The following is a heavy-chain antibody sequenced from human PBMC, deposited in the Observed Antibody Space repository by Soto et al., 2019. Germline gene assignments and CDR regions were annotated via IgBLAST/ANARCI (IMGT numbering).Heavy chain of an antibody. CDR3: ARDLNYASFHY. V-gene: IGHV3-48*01. CDR1: GFTFSSYS. D-gene: IGHD1-7*01. CDR2: ISSSSSTI. Sequence: EVQLVESGGCLVQPGGSLRLSCADSGFTFSSYSMNSGRQAPGKGLEWVSYISSSSSTIYYADSVKGRLTISRDNATNSLYPQMNSLRAAATAVYDCARDLNYASFHYWGQGPLVTVSS. J-gene: IGHJ4*02.